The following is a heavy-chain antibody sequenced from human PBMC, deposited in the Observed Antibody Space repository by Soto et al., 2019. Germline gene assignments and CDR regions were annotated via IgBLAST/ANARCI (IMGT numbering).Heavy chain of an antibody. Sequence: QVQVVQSGDEVKETGASVRVSCKTSGYSFTAYGISWVRQAPGQEHEWMGWISCYNGKTKYAQKVQGRVTMTTDTATSKAYMAVRSLRSDDPAIYYCARDAPTPELRFLEWHHSDYNGMDVWGQGITVTVSS. CDR1: GYSFTAYG. CDR3: ARDAPTPELRFLEWHHSDYNGMDV. CDR2: ISCYNGKT. D-gene: IGHD3-3*01. J-gene: IGHJ6*02. V-gene: IGHV1-18*01.